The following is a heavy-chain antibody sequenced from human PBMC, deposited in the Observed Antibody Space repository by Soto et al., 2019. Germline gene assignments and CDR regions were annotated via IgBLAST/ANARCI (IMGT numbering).Heavy chain of an antibody. CDR3: AREYYDILTGSSYYYYGMDV. Sequence: ASVKVSCKASGYTFTGYYMHWVRQAPGQGLEWMGWINPNSGGTNYAQKFQGWVTMTRDTSISTAYMELSRLGSDDTAVYYCAREYYDILTGSSYYYYGMDVWGQGTTVTVSS. D-gene: IGHD3-9*01. CDR1: GYTFTGYY. CDR2: INPNSGGT. J-gene: IGHJ6*02. V-gene: IGHV1-2*04.